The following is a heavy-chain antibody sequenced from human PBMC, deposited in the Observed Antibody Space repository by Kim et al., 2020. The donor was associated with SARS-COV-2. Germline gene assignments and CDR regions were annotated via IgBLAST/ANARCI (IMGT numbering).Heavy chain of an antibody. CDR3: VRASGWLPRS. J-gene: IGHJ5*02. Sequence: GGSLRLSCAASGFTFDHSPMHWVRQAPGKGLEWVSLISGNGETKYYADSVEGRFTISIDNSKNSLYLQMNSLRTEDTALYYCVRASGWLPRSWGQGTLVTVSS. CDR1: GFTFDHSP. CDR2: ISGNGETK. V-gene: IGHV3-43*02. D-gene: IGHD6-19*01.